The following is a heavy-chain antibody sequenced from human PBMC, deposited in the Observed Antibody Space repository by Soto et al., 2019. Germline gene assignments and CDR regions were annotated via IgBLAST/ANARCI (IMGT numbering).Heavy chain of an antibody. Sequence: SXTLSLTCTVSGGSISSSSYYWGWIRQPPGKGLEWIGSIYYSGSTYYNPSLKSRVTISVDTSKNQFSLKLSSVTAADTAVYYCARLIQQLVNYWGQGTLVTVSS. CDR2: IYYSGST. J-gene: IGHJ4*02. V-gene: IGHV4-39*01. CDR3: ARLIQQLVNY. D-gene: IGHD6-6*01. CDR1: GGSISSSSYY.